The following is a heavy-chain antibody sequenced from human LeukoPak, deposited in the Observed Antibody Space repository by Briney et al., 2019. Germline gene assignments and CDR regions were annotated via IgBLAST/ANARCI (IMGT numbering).Heavy chain of an antibody. D-gene: IGHD3-22*01. Sequence: ASVKVSCKASGYTFTSYYMHWVRQAPGQGLEWMGIINPSGGSTSYAQKFRGRVTITRDTSISTAYMELSSLRSEDTAVYYCARGYYYDSSGYYPSGWFDPWGQGTLVTVSS. CDR2: INPSGGST. V-gene: IGHV1-46*01. CDR1: GYTFTSYY. CDR3: ARGYYYDSSGYYPSGWFDP. J-gene: IGHJ5*02.